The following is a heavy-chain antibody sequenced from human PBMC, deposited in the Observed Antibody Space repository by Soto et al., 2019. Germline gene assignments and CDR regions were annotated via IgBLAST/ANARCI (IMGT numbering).Heavy chain of an antibody. V-gene: IGHV5-51*01. CDR2: IYPGDSDT. CDR3: ARQGEVRDYYYGMDV. J-gene: IGHJ6*02. Sequence: PGESLKISCKGSGYSFTSYWIGWVRQMPGKGLEWMGIIYPGDSDTRYSPSFQGQVTISADKSFSTAYLQWSSLKASDTAMYYCARQGEVRDYYYGMDVWGQGTTVTVSS. CDR1: GYSFTSYW.